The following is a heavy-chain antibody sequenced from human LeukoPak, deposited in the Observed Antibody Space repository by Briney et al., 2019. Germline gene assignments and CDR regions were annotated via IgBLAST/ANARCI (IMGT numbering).Heavy chain of an antibody. CDR1: GFTLSSYS. Sequence: GGSLRLSCAASGFTLSSYSMNWVRQAPGKGLEWVSSISSSSSYIYYADSVKGRFTISRDNAENSLCLQMNSLRAEDTAVYYCARAEGDYLNYYGMDVWGQGTTVTVSS. D-gene: IGHD4-17*01. CDR3: ARAEGDYLNYYGMDV. J-gene: IGHJ6*02. CDR2: ISSSSSYI. V-gene: IGHV3-21*01.